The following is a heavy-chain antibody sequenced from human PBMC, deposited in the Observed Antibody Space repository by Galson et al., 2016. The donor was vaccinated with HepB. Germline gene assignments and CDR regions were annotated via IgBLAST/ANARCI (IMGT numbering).Heavy chain of an antibody. V-gene: IGHV3-48*02. D-gene: IGHD5-12*01. J-gene: IGHJ5*02. CDR3: GRPTTHNWFDP. CDR1: GFPFDDYA. Sequence: SLRLSCAASGFPFDDYAMSWVRQAPGKGLEWLSYISSTSDTIYYADSVRGRFTISRDNAKNSLYLQMNNLRDEDTAVYYCGRPTTHNWFDPWGQGTLVTVSS. CDR2: ISSTSDTI.